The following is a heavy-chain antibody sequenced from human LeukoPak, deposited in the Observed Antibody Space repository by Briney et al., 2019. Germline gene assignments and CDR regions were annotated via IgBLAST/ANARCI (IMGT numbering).Heavy chain of an antibody. J-gene: IGHJ4*02. CDR1: GFTFSSYA. CDR2: ISYDGSNK. Sequence: GGSLRLSCAASGFTFSSYAMHWVRQAPGKGLEWVAVISYDGSNKYYADSVKGRFTISRDNSKNTLYLQMNSLRAEDTAVYYCASEEMATSLLWYFDYWGQGTLVTVSS. V-gene: IGHV3-30*04. CDR3: ASEEMATSLLWYFDY. D-gene: IGHD5-24*01.